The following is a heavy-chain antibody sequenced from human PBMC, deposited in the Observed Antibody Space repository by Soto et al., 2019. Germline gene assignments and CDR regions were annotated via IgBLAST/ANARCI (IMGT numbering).Heavy chain of an antibody. Sequence: PGGSLRLSCAASGFTFTSYAMSWVRQAPGKGLEWVSAISGSGGSTYYADSVKGRFTISRDNSKNTLYLQMSSLRAEDTAVYYCAKDRLRFLEWLSGALDAFDIWGQGTMVTVSS. J-gene: IGHJ3*02. D-gene: IGHD3-3*01. CDR2: ISGSGGST. V-gene: IGHV3-23*01. CDR1: GFTFTSYA. CDR3: AKDRLRFLEWLSGALDAFDI.